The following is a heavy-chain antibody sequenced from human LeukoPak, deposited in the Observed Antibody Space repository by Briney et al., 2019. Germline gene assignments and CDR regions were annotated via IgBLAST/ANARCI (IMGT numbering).Heavy chain of an antibody. J-gene: IGHJ4*02. V-gene: IGHV4-39*07. CDR1: GGSISSSSYY. CDR2: IYYSGST. D-gene: IGHD5-18*01. CDR3: ARGRRERIQLWLPTFDY. Sequence: PSETLSLTCTVSGGSISSSSYYWGWIRQPPGKGLEWIGSIYYSGSTYYNPSLKSRVTISVDTSKNQFSLKLSSVTAADTAVYYCARGRRERIQLWLPTFDYWGQGTLVTVSS.